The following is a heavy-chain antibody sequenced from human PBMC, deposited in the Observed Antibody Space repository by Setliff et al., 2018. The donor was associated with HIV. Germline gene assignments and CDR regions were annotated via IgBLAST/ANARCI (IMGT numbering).Heavy chain of an antibody. CDR3: ARARSLGITMIVVVPFDY. CDR1: AYTFTTYD. D-gene: IGHD3-22*01. CDR2: MNPNSGDT. J-gene: IGHJ4*02. V-gene: IGHV1-8*01. Sequence: ASVKVSCKASAYTFTTYDINWVRQATGQGLEWMGWMNPNSGDTGYAQRFQGRVTMTTDTSTSTAYMELRSLRSDDTAVYYCARARSLGITMIVVVPFDYWGQGTLVTVSS.